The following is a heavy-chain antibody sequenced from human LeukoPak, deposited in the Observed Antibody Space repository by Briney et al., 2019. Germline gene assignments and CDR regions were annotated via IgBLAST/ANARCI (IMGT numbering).Heavy chain of an antibody. Sequence: GESLKISCKGSGNSFTSHWIGWVRQMPGKGLEWMGIINPGDSDTRYSPSFQGQVTISADKSISTAYLQWSSLRASDTAMYYCARLDSSGFYYSNYWGQGTLVTVSS. J-gene: IGHJ4*02. D-gene: IGHD3-22*01. CDR3: ARLDSSGFYYSNY. CDR1: GNSFTSHW. CDR2: INPGDSDT. V-gene: IGHV5-51*01.